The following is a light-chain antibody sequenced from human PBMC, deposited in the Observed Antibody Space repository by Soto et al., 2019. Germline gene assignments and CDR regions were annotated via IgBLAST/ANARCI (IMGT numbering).Light chain of an antibody. CDR1: RHVGNY. CDR2: DAS. V-gene: IGKV1-33*01. CDR3: QQHHDFPYT. J-gene: IGKJ2*01. Sequence: DIQMTQSPSYLSASIGDRVTITCQASRHVGNYVNWYQHTPGKAPKLLIFDASNLQPGVASRFSGRASETDFFLTISSLHPEDFATYFCQQHHDFPYTFGQGTKLDIK.